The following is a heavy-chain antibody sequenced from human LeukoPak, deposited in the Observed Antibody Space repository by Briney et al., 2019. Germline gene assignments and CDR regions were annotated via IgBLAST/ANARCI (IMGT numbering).Heavy chain of an antibody. D-gene: IGHD3-22*01. CDR2: IIPIFGTA. CDR3: AIDGSGYDPAYFDY. J-gene: IGHJ4*02. Sequence: ASVKASCKASGGTFSSYAISWVRQAPGQGLEWMGRIIPIFGTANYAQKFQGRVTITTDESTSTAYMELSSLRSEDTAVYYCAIDGSGYDPAYFDYWGQGTLVTVSS. V-gene: IGHV1-69*05. CDR1: GGTFSSYA.